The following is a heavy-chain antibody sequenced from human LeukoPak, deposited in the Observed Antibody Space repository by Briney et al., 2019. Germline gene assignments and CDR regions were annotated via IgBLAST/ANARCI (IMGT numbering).Heavy chain of an antibody. J-gene: IGHJ6*02. CDR3: ARGRCSSTSCFYYYYYGMDV. CDR2: INHSGST. CDR1: GGSSSGYY. V-gene: IGHV4-34*01. Sequence: PSETLSPTCAVYGGSSSGYYWSWIRQPPGKGLEWIGEINHSGSTNYNPSLKSRVTISVDTSKNQFSLKLSSVTAADTAVYYCARGRCSSTSCFYYYYYGMDVWGQGTTVTVSS. D-gene: IGHD2-2*01.